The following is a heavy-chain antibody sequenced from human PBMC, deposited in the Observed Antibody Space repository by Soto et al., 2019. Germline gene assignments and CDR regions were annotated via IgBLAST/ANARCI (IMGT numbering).Heavy chain of an antibody. V-gene: IGHV4-39*02. D-gene: IGHD5-12*01. CDR2: IYYSGST. Sequence: SETLSLTCTVSGGSISSSSYYWGWIRQPPGKGLERIGSIYYSGSTYYNPSLKSRVTISVDTSKNQFSLKLSSVTAADTAVYYCARDLVVATNLFDYWGQGTLVTVSS. J-gene: IGHJ4*02. CDR1: GGSISSSSYY. CDR3: ARDLVVATNLFDY.